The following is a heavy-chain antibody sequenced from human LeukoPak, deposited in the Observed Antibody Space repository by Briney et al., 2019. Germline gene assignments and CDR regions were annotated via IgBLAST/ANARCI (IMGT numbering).Heavy chain of an antibody. J-gene: IGHJ6*04. CDR3: AGGNSMNV. CDR2: IKKDGSGI. Sequence: PGGSLRLSCAVSEFPFSDSWMYWVRQAPGKGLEGVANIKKDGSGISYVDSVQGRFIISRDNAKNSQYLQMNSLRVEDTAVYFCAGGNSMNVWGKGTAVTVSS. CDR1: EFPFSDSW. D-gene: IGHD1/OR15-1a*01. V-gene: IGHV3-7*03.